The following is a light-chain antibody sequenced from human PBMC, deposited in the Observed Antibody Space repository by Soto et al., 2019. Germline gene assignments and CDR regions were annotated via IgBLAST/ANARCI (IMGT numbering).Light chain of an antibody. CDR2: DAS. Sequence: EAVLTQSPATLSLSPGERATLSCRASQSVSSYLAWYQQKPGQAPRLLIYDASNRATGIPARFSGSGSGTDFTLTISSLEPEDFAVYYCQQRSNWPPITFGQGT. J-gene: IGKJ5*01. V-gene: IGKV3-11*01. CDR3: QQRSNWPPIT. CDR1: QSVSSY.